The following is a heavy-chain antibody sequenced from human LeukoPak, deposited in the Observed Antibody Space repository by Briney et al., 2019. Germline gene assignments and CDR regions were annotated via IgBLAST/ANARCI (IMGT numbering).Heavy chain of an antibody. CDR3: VRDGGKATDYAADY. J-gene: IGHJ4*02. D-gene: IGHD3-16*01. V-gene: IGHV4-59*01. CDR2: IYYSGST. CDR1: GGSISSYY. Sequence: PSETLSLTCTVSGGSISSYYWSWIRQPPGKGLEWIGYIYYSGSTNYNPSLKSRVTISVDTSKNQFSLKLSSVTAADTAVYYCVRDGGKATDYAADYWGQGTLVTVSS.